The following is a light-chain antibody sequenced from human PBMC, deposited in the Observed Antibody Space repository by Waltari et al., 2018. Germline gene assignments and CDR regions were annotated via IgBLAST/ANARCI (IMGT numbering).Light chain of an antibody. V-gene: IGKV3-11*01. CDR3: QQYYSTLMWT. Sequence: EIVLTQSPATLSLSPGERATLSCRASQSVSSYFAWYQQNPGQAPRLLIYDASHRATGIPARFSGSWSGTDFTLTISSLQAEDVAVYYCQQYYSTLMWTFGQGTKVEIK. J-gene: IGKJ1*01. CDR1: QSVSSY. CDR2: DAS.